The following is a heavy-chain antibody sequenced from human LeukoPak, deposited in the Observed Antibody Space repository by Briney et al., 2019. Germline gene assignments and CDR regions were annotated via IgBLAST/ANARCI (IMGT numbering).Heavy chain of an antibody. CDR3: ARVRVATTYYYYYYMDV. CDR2: IYYSGST. J-gene: IGHJ6*03. D-gene: IGHD5-12*01. Sequence: SETLSLTCTVSGGSISSYYWSWIRQPPGKGLEWIGYIYYSGSTNYNPSLKSRVTISVDTSKNQFSLKLSSVTAADTAVYYCARVRVATTYYYYYYMDVWGKGTTVTVSS. CDR1: GGSISSYY. V-gene: IGHV4-59*01.